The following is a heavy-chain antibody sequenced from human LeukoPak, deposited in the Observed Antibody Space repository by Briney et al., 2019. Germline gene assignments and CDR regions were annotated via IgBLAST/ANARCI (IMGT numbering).Heavy chain of an antibody. CDR2: INSIGGST. CDR1: GPPFSGYW. Sequence: GGSLRLSCAASGPPFSGYWMHGAPEAPGKGWVWVSGINSIGGSTSYADSVNGRFTISRDNAKNSLYLQMNSLRAEDTAVYSCARGADGVSSNSRGWFDPWGQGTLVTVSS. V-gene: IGHV3-74*01. CDR3: ARGADGVSSNSRGWFDP. D-gene: IGHD2-15*01. J-gene: IGHJ5*02.